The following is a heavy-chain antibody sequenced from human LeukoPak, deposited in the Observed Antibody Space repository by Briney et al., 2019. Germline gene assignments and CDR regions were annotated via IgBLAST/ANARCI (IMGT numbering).Heavy chain of an antibody. CDR1: GFTFSSYA. D-gene: IGHD2-2*01. V-gene: IGHV3-23*01. CDR3: AKDRLRVVPGIGDY. CDR2: ISGSGGST. Sequence: TGGSLRLSCAASGFTFSSYAMSWVRQAPGKGLEWVSAISGSGGSTYYADSVKGRFTISRDNSKNMLYLQMNSLRAEDTAVYYCAKDRLRVVPGIGDYWGQGTLVTVSS. J-gene: IGHJ4*02.